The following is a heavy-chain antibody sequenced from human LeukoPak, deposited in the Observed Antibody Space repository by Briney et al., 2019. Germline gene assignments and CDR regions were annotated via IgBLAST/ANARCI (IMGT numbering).Heavy chain of an antibody. D-gene: IGHD2-15*01. CDR3: AKDEGYCSGGSCYEAPYFQH. CDR1: GFTFSSDG. V-gene: IGHV3-30*18. CDR2: ISYDGSNK. J-gene: IGHJ1*01. Sequence: GGSLRLSCAASGFTFSSDGMHWVGQAPGKGLEWVAVISYDGSNKYYADSVKGRFTISRDNSKNTLYLQMNSLRAEDTAVYYCAKDEGYCSGGSCYEAPYFQHWGQGTLVTVSS.